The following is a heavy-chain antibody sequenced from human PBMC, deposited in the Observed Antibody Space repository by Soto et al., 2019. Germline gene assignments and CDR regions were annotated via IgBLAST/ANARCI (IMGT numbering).Heavy chain of an antibody. V-gene: IGHV4-4*02. CDR1: GCSISSSNW. CDR3: ARRGYGPGFPYYYGMDV. J-gene: IGHJ6*02. Sequence: SETLSLTCAVSGCSISSSNWWSWVRQPPGKGLEWIGEIYHSGSTNYNPSLKSRVTMSVDTPKNQFSLKLSSVTAADTAVYYCARRGYGPGFPYYYGMDVWGQGTTVTVSS. D-gene: IGHD3-10*01. CDR2: IYHSGST.